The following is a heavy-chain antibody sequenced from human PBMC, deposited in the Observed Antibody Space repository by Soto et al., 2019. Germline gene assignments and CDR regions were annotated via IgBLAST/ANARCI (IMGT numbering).Heavy chain of an antibody. CDR1: GVTVSSNY. V-gene: IGHV3-66*04. CDR3: ARHGYNYGGGYFAY. D-gene: IGHD5-18*01. CDR2: IYSVGSK. J-gene: IGHJ4*02. Sequence: EVQLVESGGGLVQPGGSLRLSCAASGVTVSSNYMSWVRQAPGKGLEWVSVIYSVGSKYYADSVKGRFTISRDNSKNTLYLQMNSLRAEDTAVYYCARHGYNYGGGYFAYWGQGTLVTVSS.